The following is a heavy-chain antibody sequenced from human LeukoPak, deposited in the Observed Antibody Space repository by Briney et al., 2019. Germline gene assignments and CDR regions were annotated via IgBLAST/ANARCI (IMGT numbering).Heavy chain of an antibody. J-gene: IGHJ3*02. CDR3: GRDYYDSSGDGAFDI. CDR2: INPNSGGT. Sequence: ASVKVSCKASGYTFTRYYMHGVRQAPGQGLEWMGWINPNSGGTNYAQKFQDRVTMTRDTSINTFYMELSRLRSDDTAVYYCGRDYYDSSGDGAFDIWGQGTMVTVSS. V-gene: IGHV1-2*02. CDR1: GYTFTRYY. D-gene: IGHD3-22*01.